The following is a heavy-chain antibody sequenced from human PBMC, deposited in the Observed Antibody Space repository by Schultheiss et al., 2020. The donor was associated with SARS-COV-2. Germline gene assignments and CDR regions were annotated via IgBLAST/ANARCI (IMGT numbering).Heavy chain of an antibody. J-gene: IGHJ5*02. D-gene: IGHD2-15*01. CDR3: ARMVVVAATLGWFDP. CDR1: GGSFSGYY. Sequence: SETLSLTCALYGGSFSGYYWTWIRQSPGKGLEWIGEINHSGTTNYKPSLKSRFTISVDTSKNQFSLKLSSVTAADTAVYYCARMVVVAATLGWFDPWGQGTLVTVSS. V-gene: IGHV4-34*01. CDR2: INHSGTT.